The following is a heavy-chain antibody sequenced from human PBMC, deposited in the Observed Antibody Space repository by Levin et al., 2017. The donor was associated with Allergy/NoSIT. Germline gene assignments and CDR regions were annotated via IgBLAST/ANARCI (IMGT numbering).Heavy chain of an antibody. D-gene: IGHD2-2*01. J-gene: IGHJ6*02. V-gene: IGHV1-18*01. CDR1: GYTFTSYG. CDR2: ISAYNGNT. CDR3: ARDSSYCSSTSCYELYYYYGMDV. Sequence: GASVKVSCKASGYTFTSYGISWVRQAPGQGLEWMGWISAYNGNTNYAQKLQGRVTMTTDTSTSTAYMELRSLRSDDTAVYYCARDSSYCSSTSCYELYYYYGMDVWGQGTTVTVSS.